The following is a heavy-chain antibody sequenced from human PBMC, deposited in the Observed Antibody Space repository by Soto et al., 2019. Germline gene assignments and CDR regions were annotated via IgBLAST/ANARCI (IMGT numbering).Heavy chain of an antibody. CDR2: IIHYGST. CDR1: GGSFSGYY. J-gene: IGHJ4*02. D-gene: IGHD1-26*01. Sequence: ASETLSLTCAVYGGSFSGYYWSWIRQPPGKGLEWIGEIIHYGSTNYNPSLKSRVTISVDTSKSQFSLKLSSVTAADTAVYYCARVPVGGNYYFDSWGQGTLVTVSS. CDR3: ARVPVGGNYYFDS. V-gene: IGHV4-34*12.